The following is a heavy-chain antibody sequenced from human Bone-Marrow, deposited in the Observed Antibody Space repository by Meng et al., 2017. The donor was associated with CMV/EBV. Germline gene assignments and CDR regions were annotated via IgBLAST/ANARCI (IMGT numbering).Heavy chain of an antibody. V-gene: IGHV3-48*04. J-gene: IGHJ4*02. CDR2: ISSSSSTI. D-gene: IGHD2-21*01. CDR1: GFTFSSYS. CDR3: SPVVRPY. Sequence: GESLKISCAASGFTFSSYSMNWVRQAPGKGLEWVSYISSSSSTIYYADSVKGRFTISRDNAKNPLYLQMNSLRAEDTAVYYCSPVVRPYWGQGTLVTVSS.